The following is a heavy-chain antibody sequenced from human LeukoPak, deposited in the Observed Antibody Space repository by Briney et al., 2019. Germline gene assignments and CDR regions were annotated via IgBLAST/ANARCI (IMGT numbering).Heavy chain of an antibody. J-gene: IGHJ4*02. CDR1: GGSISSGTYY. CDR3: ARQGSDYEPFDD. Sequence: KPSENLSLTCSVSGGSISSGTYYWGWIRQPPGKGLEWIGSIYYSGSTYYNASLKSRVTISVDTSKNDFSLKLSSVTAADTAVYYCARQGSDYEPFDDWGQGTLVTVSS. CDR2: IYYSGST. V-gene: IGHV4-39*01. D-gene: IGHD5-12*01.